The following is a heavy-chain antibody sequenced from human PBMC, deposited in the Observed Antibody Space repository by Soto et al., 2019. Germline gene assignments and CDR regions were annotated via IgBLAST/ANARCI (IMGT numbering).Heavy chain of an antibody. J-gene: IGHJ6*01. Sequence: RPSCPASGLTFSTYGMHWLRQAPGKGLEWVAVIWYDGSNKYYADSVKGRFTISRDNSKNTLYLQMSSLRAEDTAVYYCARGVPSYNWNDSYYYYGLDVWGQGTLLTVSS. CDR1: GLTFSTYG. CDR2: IWYDGSNK. D-gene: IGHD1-1*01. CDR3: ARGVPSYNWNDSYYYYGLDV. V-gene: IGHV3-33*01.